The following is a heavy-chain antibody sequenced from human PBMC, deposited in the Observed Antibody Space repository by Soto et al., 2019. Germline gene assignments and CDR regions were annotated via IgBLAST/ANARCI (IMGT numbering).Heavy chain of an antibody. CDR3: ATSLVGDSSGYYFDY. Sequence: SVKVSCKASGGTFSSYAISWVRQAPGQGLEWMGGIIPIFGTANYAQKFQGRVTITADESTDTAYMELSSLRSEDTAVYYCATSLVGDSSGYYFDYWGQGTLVTVSS. CDR1: GGTFSSYA. CDR2: IIPIFGTA. D-gene: IGHD3-22*01. J-gene: IGHJ4*02. V-gene: IGHV1-69*13.